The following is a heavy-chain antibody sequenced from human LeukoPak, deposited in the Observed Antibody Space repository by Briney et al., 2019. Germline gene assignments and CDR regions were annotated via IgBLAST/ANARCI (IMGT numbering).Heavy chain of an antibody. CDR3: AKGGASVTRYVDY. J-gene: IGHJ4*02. V-gene: IGHV3-30*18. CDR1: GFAFISYS. CDR2: MSNSGENT. Sequence: GRSLSLSCAASGFAFISYSMQWVRQTPGKGLEWVGIMSNSGENTFYGEAVKGRFTISRDNSQNTLYLQMNSLRPEDTAVYYCAKGGASVTRYVDYWGQGTLVTVSS. D-gene: IGHD4-17*01.